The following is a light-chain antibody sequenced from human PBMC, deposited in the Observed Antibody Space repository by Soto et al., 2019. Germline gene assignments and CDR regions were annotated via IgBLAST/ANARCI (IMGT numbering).Light chain of an antibody. CDR2: GAS. CDR3: QQRSNWPPWT. CDR1: QSVTSN. J-gene: IGKJ1*01. V-gene: IGKV3-11*01. Sequence: EIVLTQSPATLSVSPGERATLSCRASQSVTSNFAWYQQKPGQAPRLLIYGASTRATGIPARFSGGGSGTDFTLTISSLEPEDFAVYYCQQRSNWPPWTFGQGTKVDIK.